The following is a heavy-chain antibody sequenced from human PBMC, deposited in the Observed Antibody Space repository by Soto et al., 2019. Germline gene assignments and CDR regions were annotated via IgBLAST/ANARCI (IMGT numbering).Heavy chain of an antibody. CDR3: VRDRAYSAYDF. J-gene: IGHJ3*01. CDR1: GFTFSDYW. V-gene: IGHV3-74*01. CDR2: INSDGSST. Sequence: HPGGSLRLSCAVSGFTFSDYWMHWVRQAPGKGLVWVSRINSDGSSTTYADSVKGRFTISRDNAKSTLYLQMNSLRAEDSAMYYCVRDRAYSAYDFWGQGTMVTVSS. D-gene: IGHD5-12*01.